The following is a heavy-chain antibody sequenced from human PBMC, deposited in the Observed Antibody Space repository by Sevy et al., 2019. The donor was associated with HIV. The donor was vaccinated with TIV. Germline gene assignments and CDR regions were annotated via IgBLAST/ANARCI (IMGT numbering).Heavy chain of an antibody. CDR3: AKTLQKLPFHPHYFDY. Sequence: GGSLRLSCAASGFTLGSYTMNWVRQAPGKGLEWVASISATGGSTYYADSVKGRFTMSRDVSKGILYLQMNSLTAEDTAIFYRAKTLQKLPFHPHYFDYWGQGTLVTVSS. J-gene: IGHJ4*02. CDR1: GFTLGSYT. D-gene: IGHD2-21*02. V-gene: IGHV3-23*01. CDR2: ISATGGST.